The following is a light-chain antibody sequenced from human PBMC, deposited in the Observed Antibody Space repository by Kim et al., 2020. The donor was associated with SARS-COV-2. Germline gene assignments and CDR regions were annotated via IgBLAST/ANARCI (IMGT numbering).Light chain of an antibody. CDR2: GAS. CDR1: QDITYY. Sequence: DIQMTQSPSSLSASAGDRVTITCRASQDITYYLAWYQQKSGKAPKLLIYGASTLHSGVPSRFSGSGSGTDFTLTISSLQPEDVATYYCQKYSSAPPWTFGQGTKVDIK. J-gene: IGKJ1*01. V-gene: IGKV1-27*01. CDR3: QKYSSAPPWT.